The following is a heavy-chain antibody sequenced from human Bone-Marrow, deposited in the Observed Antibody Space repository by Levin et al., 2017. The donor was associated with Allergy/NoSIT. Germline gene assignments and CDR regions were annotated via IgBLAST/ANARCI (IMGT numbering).Heavy chain of an antibody. Sequence: GESLKISCAASGFTFSDYYMSWIRQAPGKGLEWVSYISSSGSTIYYADSVKGRFTISRDNAKNSLYLQMNSLRAEDTAVYYCARVDRYYDPVSYWGQGTLVTVSS. V-gene: IGHV3-11*01. CDR3: ARVDRYYDPVSY. J-gene: IGHJ4*02. D-gene: IGHD3-22*01. CDR1: GFTFSDYY. CDR2: ISSSGSTI.